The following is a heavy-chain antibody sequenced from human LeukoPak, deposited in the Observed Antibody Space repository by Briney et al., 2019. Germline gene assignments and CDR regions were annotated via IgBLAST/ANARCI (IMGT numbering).Heavy chain of an antibody. D-gene: IGHD5-12*01. Sequence: GGSLRLSCAASGFTFSTYTMKWVRQAPGKGLEWVSSISGSSSYIYYTDSVQGRFTISRDNAKNSLFLQMNSLRAEDTAVFYCARDSGYNAFDIWGQGTMVTVSS. CDR2: ISGSSSYI. CDR1: GFTFSTYT. V-gene: IGHV3-21*01. CDR3: ARDSGYNAFDI. J-gene: IGHJ3*02.